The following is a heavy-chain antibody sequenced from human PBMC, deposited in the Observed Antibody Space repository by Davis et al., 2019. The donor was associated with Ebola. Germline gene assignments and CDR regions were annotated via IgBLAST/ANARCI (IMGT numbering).Heavy chain of an antibody. V-gene: IGHV3-73*01. J-gene: IGHJ2*01. Sequence: PGGSLRLSCAASGFTFSGSAMHWVRQASGKGLEWVGRIRSKANSYATAYAASVKGRFTISRDDSKNTAYLQMNSLKTEDTAVYYCARDARYFDWDPEGYFDLWGRGTLVTVSS. CDR3: ARDARYFDWDPEGYFDL. D-gene: IGHD3-9*01. CDR1: GFTFSGSA. CDR2: IRSKANSYAT.